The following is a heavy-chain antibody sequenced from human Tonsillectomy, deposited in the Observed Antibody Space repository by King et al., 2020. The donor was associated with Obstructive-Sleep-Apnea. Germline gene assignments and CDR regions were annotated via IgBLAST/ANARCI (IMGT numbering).Heavy chain of an antibody. CDR1: GYSFTGHG. J-gene: IGHJ4*02. Sequence: QLVQSGAGVKRPGASVKVSCKASGYSFTGHGVGWVRQAPGQGLEWMAWISPYTGNTNYAQKFQGRVILTTDTSTSTAYMELRSLRSDDTAVYYCVRDPCICTECHTNRDYFDYWGQGTLVTVSS. CDR3: VRDPCICTECHTNRDYFDY. CDR2: ISPYTGNT. D-gene: IGHD2-2*01. V-gene: IGHV1-18*04.